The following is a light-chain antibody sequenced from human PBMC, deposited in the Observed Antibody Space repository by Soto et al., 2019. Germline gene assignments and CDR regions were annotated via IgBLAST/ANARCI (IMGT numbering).Light chain of an antibody. CDR2: KIS. CDR1: QSLVHSDGNTY. Sequence: DIVLTQTPLSSPVTLGQPASISCWSSQSLVHSDGNTYVNWLQQRPGQPPRLLIYKISKRFPGVPDRFSGSGAGTEFTLKISRVEAEDVGVDDCNQATLAYTVGQGTKLESK. CDR3: NQATLAYT. V-gene: IGKV2-24*01. J-gene: IGKJ2*01.